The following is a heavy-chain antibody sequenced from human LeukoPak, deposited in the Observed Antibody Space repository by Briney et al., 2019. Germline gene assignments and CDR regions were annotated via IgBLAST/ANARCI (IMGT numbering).Heavy chain of an antibody. V-gene: IGHV3-7*01. CDR1: GFTFSSYA. CDR3: ASSYFDNSLHAYDI. CDR2: IKQDGSEM. Sequence: GGSLRLSCAASGFTFSSYAMHWVRQAPGKWLEWVANIKQDGSEMYYVDSVKGRFTISRDNTKNSLFLHMSSLRAEDTAVYFCASSYFDNSLHAYDIWGQGTMVTVSS. D-gene: IGHD3-22*01. J-gene: IGHJ3*02.